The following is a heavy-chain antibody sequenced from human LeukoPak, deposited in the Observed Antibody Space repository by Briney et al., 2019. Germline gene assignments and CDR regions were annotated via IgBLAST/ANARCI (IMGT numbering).Heavy chain of an antibody. CDR3: ARPLWSGYWDYFDY. CDR2: IYYSGST. CDR1: GGSISSSSYY. D-gene: IGHD3-3*01. J-gene: IGHJ4*01. V-gene: IGHV4-39*01. Sequence: SETLSLTCTVSGGSISSSSYYWGWIRQPPGKGLEWIGSIYYSGSTYYNPSLKSRVTISVDTSKNQFSLKLSSVTAADTAVYYCARPLWSGYWDYFDYWGQGILVTVSS.